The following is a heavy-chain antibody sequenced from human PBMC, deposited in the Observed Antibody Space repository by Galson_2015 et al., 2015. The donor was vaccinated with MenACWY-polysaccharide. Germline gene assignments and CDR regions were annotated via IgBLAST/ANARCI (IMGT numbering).Heavy chain of an antibody. D-gene: IGHD3-22*01. V-gene: IGHV3-48*03. CDR2: ISSSGSTI. J-gene: IGHJ4*02. CDR3: ATIDYYDSSGYLDY. Sequence: SLRLSCAASGFTFSSYEMNWVRQAPGKGLEWVSYISSSGSTIYYADSVKGRFTISRDNAKNSLYLQMNSLRAEDTAVYYCATIDYYDSSGYLDYWGQGTLVTVSS. CDR1: GFTFSSYE.